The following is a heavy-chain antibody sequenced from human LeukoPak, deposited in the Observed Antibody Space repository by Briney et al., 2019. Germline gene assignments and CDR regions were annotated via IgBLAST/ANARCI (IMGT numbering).Heavy chain of an antibody. V-gene: IGHV1-18*04. J-gene: IGHJ6*04. CDR3: ARTYYVILTGYYLGGYYYGMDV. CDR2: ISGYNGNT. D-gene: IGHD3-9*01. CDR1: GYTFTSYG. Sequence: ASVKVSCKASGYTFTSYGISWVRQAPGQGLEWMGWISGYNGNTNYAQNLQGRVTMTTDTSTSTAYMELRSLRSDDTAVYYCARTYYVILTGYYLGGYYYGMDVWGKGTTVTVSS.